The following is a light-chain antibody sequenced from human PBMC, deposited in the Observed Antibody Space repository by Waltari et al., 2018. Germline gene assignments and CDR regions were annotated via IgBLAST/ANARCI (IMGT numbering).Light chain of an antibody. CDR1: QSISRF. CDR2: DAS. CDR3: QKYGSLPST. J-gene: IGKJ1*01. Sequence: TASQSISRFLAWYQQKRGQARRLLIYDASARATGIPDRFSGSGSGTGFSLTISRLDPEDIAVYYCQKYGSLPSTFGQWTKVAIK. V-gene: IGKV3-20*01.